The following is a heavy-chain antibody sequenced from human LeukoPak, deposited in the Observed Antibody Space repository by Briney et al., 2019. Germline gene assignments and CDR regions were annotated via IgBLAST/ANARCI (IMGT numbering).Heavy chain of an antibody. CDR3: TAPGLYCGGDCYSGSPFDY. CDR2: IKSKTDGGTT. Sequence: GGSLRLSCAASGFTFSNAWMSWVRQPPGKGLEWVGRIKSKTDGGTTDYAALVKGRFTISRDDSKNTLYLQMNSMKTDDTAVYYCTAPGLYCGGDCYSGSPFDYWGQGTLVTVSS. CDR1: GFTFSNAW. J-gene: IGHJ4*02. V-gene: IGHV3-15*01. D-gene: IGHD2-21*02.